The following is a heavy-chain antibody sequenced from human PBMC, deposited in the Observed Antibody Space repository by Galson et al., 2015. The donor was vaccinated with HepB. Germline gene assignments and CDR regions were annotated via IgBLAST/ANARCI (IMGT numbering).Heavy chain of an antibody. V-gene: IGHV1-8*01. CDR2: MNPNSGNT. J-gene: IGHJ4*02. CDR1: GYTFTSYH. Sequence: SVKVSCKASGYTFTSYHINWVRQATGQGLEWMGWMNPNSGNTGYAQTFQGRVTMTRNTSITTAYVELSSLRSEDTAVFYCARVGVAYSGYDYPLDFWGQGTLVTVSS. CDR3: ARVGVAYSGYDYPLDF. D-gene: IGHD5-12*01.